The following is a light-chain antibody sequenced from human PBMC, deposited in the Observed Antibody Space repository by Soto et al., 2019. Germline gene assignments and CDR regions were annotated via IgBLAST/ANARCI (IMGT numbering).Light chain of an antibody. Sequence: EIALTQSPGTLSLSPGGRATLSCRASQSVSSSYLAWYQQKPGQAPRLLIYGASNRATGIPDRFSVSASGTDFTLTISRLEPEDFAVYYCQHYGTSALFGPGTKVDIK. CDR2: GAS. J-gene: IGKJ3*01. CDR3: QHYGTSAL. CDR1: QSVSSSY. V-gene: IGKV3-20*01.